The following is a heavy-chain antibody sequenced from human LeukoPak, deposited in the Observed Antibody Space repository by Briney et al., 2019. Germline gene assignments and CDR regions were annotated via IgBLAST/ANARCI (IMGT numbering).Heavy chain of an antibody. Sequence: SETLSLTCAVYGGSFSGYYWGWIRQPPGKGLEWIGEINHSGSTNYNPSLKSRVTISVDTSKNQFSLKLSSVTAADTAVYYCARSSRIAAAGFFFDYWGQGTLVTVSS. CDR1: GGSFSGYY. CDR3: ARSSRIAAAGFFFDY. D-gene: IGHD6-13*01. V-gene: IGHV4-34*01. CDR2: INHSGST. J-gene: IGHJ4*02.